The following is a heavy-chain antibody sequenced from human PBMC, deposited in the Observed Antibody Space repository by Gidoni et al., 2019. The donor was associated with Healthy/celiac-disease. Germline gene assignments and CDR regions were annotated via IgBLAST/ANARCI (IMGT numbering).Heavy chain of an antibody. CDR2: INPSGGST. J-gene: IGHJ4*02. Sequence: QVQLVQSGAEVKKPGASVQVSCKASGYPFTSYYMHWVRQAPGQGLEWMGIINPSGGSTSYAQKFQGRVTMTRDTSTSTVYMELSSLRSEDTAVYYCARRGLEYYDSSGYHLGYWGQGTPVTVSS. V-gene: IGHV1-46*01. CDR3: ARRGLEYYDSSGYHLGY. CDR1: GYPFTSYY. D-gene: IGHD3-22*01.